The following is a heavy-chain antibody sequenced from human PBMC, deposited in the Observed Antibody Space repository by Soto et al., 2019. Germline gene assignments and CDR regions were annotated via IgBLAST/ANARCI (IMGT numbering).Heavy chain of an antibody. CDR3: ARHYYDSSGYYTFDY. Sequence: XEFLRLSSAASGFTFSRYGMNWVRQAPGKGLEWVSYISESSTTIYYADSVKGRFTISRDNAKNSLYLQMNSLRDEDTAVYYCARHYYDSSGYYTFDYCGQGTLVTVSS. CDR1: GFTFSRYG. CDR2: ISESSTTI. D-gene: IGHD3-22*01. J-gene: IGHJ4*02. V-gene: IGHV3-48*02.